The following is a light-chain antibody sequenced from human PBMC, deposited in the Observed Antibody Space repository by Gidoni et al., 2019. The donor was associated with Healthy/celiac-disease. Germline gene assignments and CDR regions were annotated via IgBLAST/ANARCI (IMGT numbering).Light chain of an antibody. CDR1: QSVSSY. CDR3: QQRSNWQT. CDR2: DAS. Sequence: EIVLTQSPATLSLSPGERATLSCRASQSVSSYLAWYQQKPGQAPRLLIYDASNRATGIPARFRGSGSGTDFTLTISSLETEDFAVYYCQQRSNWQTFGQGTKVEIK. V-gene: IGKV3-11*01. J-gene: IGKJ1*01.